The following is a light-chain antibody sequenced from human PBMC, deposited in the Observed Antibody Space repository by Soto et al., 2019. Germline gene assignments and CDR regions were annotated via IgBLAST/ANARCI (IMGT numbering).Light chain of an antibody. CDR2: SNN. Sequence: QSVLTQPPSASGTPGQRVTISCSGSSSNIGSNTVNWYQQLPGAAPNLLIYSNNQRPSGVPDRFSGSKSGTSASLAISGLQSEDEADYYCAAWDDSLNGYVFGTGTKSPS. CDR3: AAWDDSLNGYV. CDR1: SSNIGSNT. V-gene: IGLV1-44*01. J-gene: IGLJ1*01.